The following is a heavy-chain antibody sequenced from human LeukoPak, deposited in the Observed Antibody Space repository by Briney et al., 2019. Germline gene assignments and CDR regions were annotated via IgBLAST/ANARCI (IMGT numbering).Heavy chain of an antibody. CDR1: GFTFSNYW. V-gene: IGHV3-74*01. CDR3: ARGRGSYMDV. J-gene: IGHJ6*03. Sequence: GGSLRLSCAGTGFTFSNYWMHWVRQPPGKGLVWVSIINSDGRSTTYADSVKGRYTISRDNAKNTLYLQMNSLRDEDTAVYYCARGRGSYMDVWGKGTTVTVSS. D-gene: IGHD1-26*01. CDR2: INSDGRST.